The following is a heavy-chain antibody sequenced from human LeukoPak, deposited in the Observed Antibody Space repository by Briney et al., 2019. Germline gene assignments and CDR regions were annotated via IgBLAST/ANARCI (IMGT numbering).Heavy chain of an antibody. Sequence: GGSLRLSCAASGFTFSSYEMNWVRQTPGKGLEWVSYISSSGSTIYYADSVKGRFTISRDNAKNSLYLQMNSLRAEDTAVYYCARDNTDYDFWSGYYTYGMDVWGQGTTVTVSS. V-gene: IGHV3-48*03. J-gene: IGHJ6*02. CDR2: ISSSGSTI. D-gene: IGHD3-3*01. CDR1: GFTFSSYE. CDR3: ARDNTDYDFWSGYYTYGMDV.